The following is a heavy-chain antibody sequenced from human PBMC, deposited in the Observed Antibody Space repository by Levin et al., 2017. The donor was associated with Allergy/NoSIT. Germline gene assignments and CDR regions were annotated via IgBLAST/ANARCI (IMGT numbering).Heavy chain of an antibody. J-gene: IGHJ1*01. CDR3: ARDDYGDYVPPFQH. CDR1: GFTFSSYA. V-gene: IGHV3-33*01. D-gene: IGHD4-17*01. CDR2: IWYDGSNK. Sequence: GESLKISCAASGFTFSSYAMHWVRQAPGKGLEWVAVIWYDGSNKYYADSVKGRFTISRDNSKNTLYLQMNSLRAEATAVYYCARDDYGDYVPPFQHWGQGTLVTVSS.